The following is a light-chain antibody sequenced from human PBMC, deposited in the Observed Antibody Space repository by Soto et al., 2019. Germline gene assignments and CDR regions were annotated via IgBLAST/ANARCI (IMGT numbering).Light chain of an antibody. V-gene: IGKV3-15*01. CDR1: QSVGSN. CDR2: GAA. Sequence: EILLTQSPATLSVSPWELVTLSWGARQSVGSNLAWCQQKPGQAARLLIYGAATRATGIPARFSGSGSETEFTLTISSLQAEDSAVYFCQQYNNWPTWTFGQGTKVDIK. J-gene: IGKJ1*01. CDR3: QQYNNWPTWT.